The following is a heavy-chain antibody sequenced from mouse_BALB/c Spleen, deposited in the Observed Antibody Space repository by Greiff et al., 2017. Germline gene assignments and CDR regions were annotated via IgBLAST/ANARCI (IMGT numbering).Heavy chain of an antibody. CDR3: AREEYGYDGDDYYAIDY. CDR2: ISSGGSYT. V-gene: IGHV5-9-4*01. Sequence: EVMLVESGGGLVKPGGSLKLSCAASGFTFSSYAMSWVRQSPEKRLEWVAEISSGGSYTYYPDTVTGRFTISRDYAKNTLYLEMSSLRSEDTAMYYCAREEYGYDGDDYYAIDYWGQGTSVTVSS. CDR1: GFTFSSYA. J-gene: IGHJ4*01. D-gene: IGHD2-2*01.